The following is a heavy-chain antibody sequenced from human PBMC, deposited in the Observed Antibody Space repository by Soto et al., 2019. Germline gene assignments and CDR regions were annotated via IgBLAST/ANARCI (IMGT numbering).Heavy chain of an antibody. Sequence: PGGSLRLSCAASGFTFSSYAMSWVRQAPGKGLEWVSAISGSGGSTYYADSVKGRFTISRDNSKNTLYLQMNSLRAEDTAVYYCAKDPGGWFGELSVGYFDYWGQGTLVTVSS. V-gene: IGHV3-23*01. D-gene: IGHD3-10*01. CDR3: AKDPGGWFGELSVGYFDY. CDR1: GFTFSSYA. J-gene: IGHJ4*02. CDR2: ISGSGGST.